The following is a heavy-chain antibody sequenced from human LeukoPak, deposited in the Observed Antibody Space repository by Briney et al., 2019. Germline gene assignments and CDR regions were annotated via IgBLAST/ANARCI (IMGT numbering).Heavy chain of an antibody. Sequence: GGSLRLSCTASGFIFSNYAMSWVRQAPGKGLEWVPSISGNTGNTYYADSVKGRFTISRDNSKSTLYLQMNSLRAEDTAAYFCAKDLALYTGPYSGSFYSPIDCWGQGTLVTVSS. CDR1: GFIFSNYA. D-gene: IGHD1-26*01. CDR3: AKDLALYTGPYSGSFYSPIDC. V-gene: IGHV3-23*01. J-gene: IGHJ4*02. CDR2: ISGNTGNT.